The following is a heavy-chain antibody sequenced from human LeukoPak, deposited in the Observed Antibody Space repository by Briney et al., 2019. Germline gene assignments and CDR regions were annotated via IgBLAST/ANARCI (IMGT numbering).Heavy chain of an antibody. D-gene: IGHD2-2*01. J-gene: IGHJ6*02. CDR3: ARGVACSSTSCYSHYYYGMDV. CDR2: INHSGST. Sequence: PETLSLTCAVYGGSFSGYYWSWIRQPPGKGLEWIGEINHSGSTNYNPSLKSRVTISVDTSKNQFSLKLSSVTAADTAVYYCARGVACSSTSCYSHYYYGMDVWGQGTTVTVSS. V-gene: IGHV4-34*01. CDR1: GGSFSGYY.